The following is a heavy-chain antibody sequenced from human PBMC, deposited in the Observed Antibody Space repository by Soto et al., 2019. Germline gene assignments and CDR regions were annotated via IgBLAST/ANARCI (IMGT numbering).Heavy chain of an antibody. Sequence: EVQLLESGGALVQPGGSLRLSCAASGFTFSNYAMTWVRQAPGKGLEWVSAITGSGGYTNYVDSVKGRFTISRDNTKNTLYLQMISLTAVDTAVYYCANVGKYYESDVYWYFDLWGRGTLVTVSS. CDR2: ITGSGGYT. CDR3: ANVGKYYESDVYWYFDL. D-gene: IGHD3-22*01. V-gene: IGHV3-23*01. J-gene: IGHJ2*01. CDR1: GFTFSNYA.